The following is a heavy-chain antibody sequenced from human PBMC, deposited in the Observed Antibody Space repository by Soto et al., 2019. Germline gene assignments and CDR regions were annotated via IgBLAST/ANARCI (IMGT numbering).Heavy chain of an antibody. CDR1: GFTFSSYW. V-gene: IGHV3-7*05. J-gene: IGHJ6*02. Sequence: GGSLRLSCAASGFTFSSYWMSWVRQAPGKGLEWVANIKQDGSEKYYVDSVKGRFTISRDNAKNSLYLQMNSLRAEDTAVYYCARSYSNYNYYYYGMDVWGQGTTVTVSS. CDR2: IKQDGSEK. D-gene: IGHD4-4*01. CDR3: ARSYSNYNYYYYGMDV.